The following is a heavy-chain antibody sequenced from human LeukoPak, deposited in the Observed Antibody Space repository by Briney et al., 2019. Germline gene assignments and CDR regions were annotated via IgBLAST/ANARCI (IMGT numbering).Heavy chain of an antibody. V-gene: IGHV3-30*18. D-gene: IGHD2-2*02. Sequence: GRSLRLSCAASGFTFSSYGMHWVRQAPGKGLEWVAVISYDGSNKYYADSVKGRFTISRDNSKNTLYLQMNSLRAEDTAVYYCAKVADCSSTSCYTLDYWGQRTLVTVSS. J-gene: IGHJ4*02. CDR2: ISYDGSNK. CDR3: AKVADCSSTSCYTLDY. CDR1: GFTFSSYG.